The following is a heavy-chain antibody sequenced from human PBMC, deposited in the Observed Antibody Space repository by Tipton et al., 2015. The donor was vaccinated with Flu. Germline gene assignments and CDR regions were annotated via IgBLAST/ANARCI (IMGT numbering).Heavy chain of an antibody. Sequence: LRLSCAVYGGSFSGYYWSWIRQPPGKGLEWIGEINHSGSTNYNPSLKSRVTISVDTSKNQFSLKLSSVTAADTAVYYCATIRRDGYNVYFDYWGQGTLVTVSS. V-gene: IGHV4-34*01. CDR1: GGSFSGYY. CDR2: INHSGST. D-gene: IGHD5-24*01. CDR3: ATIRRDGYNVYFDY. J-gene: IGHJ4*02.